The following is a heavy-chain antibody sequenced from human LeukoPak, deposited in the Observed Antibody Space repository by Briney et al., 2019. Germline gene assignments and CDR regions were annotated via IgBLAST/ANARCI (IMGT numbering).Heavy chain of an antibody. Sequence: QPGGSLRLSCAASGLTFSGYGMSWVRRAPGKGLEWVSSFTASGSGSYYAASVRGLFTVARNNSKNTVYLQMTSLRAEDTAVYYCAKGRVAGNRSTVKDFWGQGTLVTVSS. D-gene: IGHD6-19*01. CDR2: FTASGSGS. J-gene: IGHJ4*02. CDR3: AKGRVAGNRSTVKDF. CDR1: GLTFSGYG. V-gene: IGHV3-23*01.